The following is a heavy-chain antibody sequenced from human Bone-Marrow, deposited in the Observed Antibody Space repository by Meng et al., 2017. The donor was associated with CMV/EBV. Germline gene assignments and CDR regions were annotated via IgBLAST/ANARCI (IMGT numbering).Heavy chain of an antibody. J-gene: IGHJ1*01. V-gene: IGHV4-59*01. CDR1: GGSISSYY. D-gene: IGHD2-21*02. CDR2: IYYRGST. CDR3: AREGGDPSTPDTAEYFQH. Sequence: SETLSLTCTVSGGSISSYYWSWIRQPPGKGLEWIGYIYYRGSTNYNPSLKSRVTISVDTSKNQFSLKLSSVTAADTVVYYCAREGGDPSTPDTAEYFQHWGQGTLVTVSS.